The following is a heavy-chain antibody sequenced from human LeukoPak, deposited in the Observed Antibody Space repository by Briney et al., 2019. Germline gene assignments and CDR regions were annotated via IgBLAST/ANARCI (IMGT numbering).Heavy chain of an antibody. CDR2: INHSGST. CDR1: GGSFSGYY. V-gene: IGHV4-34*01. Sequence: PSETLSLTCAVYGGSFSGYYWSWIRQPPGKGLEWIGEINHSGSTNYNPSLKSRVTISVDTSKNQFSLKLSSVTAAGTAVYYCARASIFGVAKNDYWGQGTLVTVSS. J-gene: IGHJ4*02. D-gene: IGHD3-3*01. CDR3: ARASIFGVAKNDY.